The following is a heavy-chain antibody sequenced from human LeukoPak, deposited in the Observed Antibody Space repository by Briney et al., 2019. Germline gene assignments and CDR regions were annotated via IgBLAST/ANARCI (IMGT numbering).Heavy chain of an antibody. CDR1: GFTFSSYE. CDR3: ARGPSDPLYYYYYGMDV. CDR2: ISSSGSTI. Sequence: GGSLRLSCAASGFTFSSYEMNWVRQAPGKGLEWVSYISSSGSTIFYADSVKGRFTISRDNAKDSLYLQMNSLRAEDTAVYYCARGPSDPLYYYYYGMDVWGQGTTVTVSS. V-gene: IGHV3-48*03. J-gene: IGHJ6*02. D-gene: IGHD6-6*01.